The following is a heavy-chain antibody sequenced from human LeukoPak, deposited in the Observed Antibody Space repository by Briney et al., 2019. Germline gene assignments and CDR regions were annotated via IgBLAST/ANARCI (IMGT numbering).Heavy chain of an antibody. V-gene: IGHV1-46*01. CDR2: INPSGGST. Sequence: GASVKVSCKASGYTFTSYYMHWVRRAPGQGLEWMGIINPSGGSTSYAQKFQGRVTMTRDTSTSTVYMELSSLRSDDTAVYYCARDSTDIVVVPAAIHSSPMDVWGKGTTVTVSS. J-gene: IGHJ6*03. CDR1: GYTFTSYY. CDR3: ARDSTDIVVVPAAIHSSPMDV. D-gene: IGHD2-2*02.